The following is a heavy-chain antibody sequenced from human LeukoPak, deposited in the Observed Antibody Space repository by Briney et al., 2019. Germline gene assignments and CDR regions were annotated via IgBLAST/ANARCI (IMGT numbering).Heavy chain of an antibody. CDR3: SKGNFRGFSYGYGPDY. D-gene: IGHD5-18*01. V-gene: IGHV1-2*02. CDR2: INPNSGGT. CDR1: GYTFTGYY. Sequence: ASVEVSCKASGYTFTGYYMHWVRQAPGQGLEWMGWINPNSGGTNYAQKFQGRVTMTRDTSISTAYMELSSLRSDDTAVYYCSKGNFRGFSYGYGPDYWGQGTLVTVSS. J-gene: IGHJ4*02.